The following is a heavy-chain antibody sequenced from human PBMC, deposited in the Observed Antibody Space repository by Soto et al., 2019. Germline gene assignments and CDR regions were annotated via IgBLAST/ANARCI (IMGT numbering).Heavy chain of an antibody. Sequence: PGGSLRLSCTASGFTVGDYGMSWFRQAPGKGLEWVGFIRSKAYGGTTEYAASVKGRFTISRDDSKSIAYLQMNSLETEDTAVYYCTTEYYDFWSGSSGPWYFDLWGRGTLLTVSS. V-gene: IGHV3-49*03. CDR1: GFTVGDYG. CDR2: IRSKAYGGTT. CDR3: TTEYYDFWSGSSGPWYFDL. D-gene: IGHD3-3*01. J-gene: IGHJ2*01.